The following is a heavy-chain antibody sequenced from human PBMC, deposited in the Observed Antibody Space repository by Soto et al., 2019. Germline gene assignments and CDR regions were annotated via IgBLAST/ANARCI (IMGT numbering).Heavy chain of an antibody. CDR3: ARTRKLVGIMQWFDP. D-gene: IGHD3-16*01. V-gene: IGHV4-31*03. Sequence: PSETLSLTCTVSGGSISSGGYYWSWIRQHPGKGLEWIGYIYYSGGTDYSPSLKSRVTISVDTSKNQFSLTLNSVTAADTAVYYWARTRKLVGIMQWFDPWGQGTLVTVSS. CDR1: GGSISSGGYY. J-gene: IGHJ5*02. CDR2: IYYSGGT.